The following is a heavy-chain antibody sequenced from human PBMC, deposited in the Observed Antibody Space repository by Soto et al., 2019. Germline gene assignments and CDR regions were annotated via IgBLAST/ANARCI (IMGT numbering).Heavy chain of an antibody. J-gene: IGHJ5*02. CDR2: ISYGGSNK. CDR3: AKDNCISTSCYRLYNWFDP. Sequence: QVQLVESGGGVVQPGRSLRLSCAASGFTFSSYGMHWVRQAPGKGLEGVAVISYGGSNKYYADSVKGRFTISRDNSKNTLYLQMNNLSAEDTAVYYCAKDNCISTSCYRLYNWFDPWGQGTLVTVSS. D-gene: IGHD2-2*01. CDR1: GFTFSSYG. V-gene: IGHV3-30*18.